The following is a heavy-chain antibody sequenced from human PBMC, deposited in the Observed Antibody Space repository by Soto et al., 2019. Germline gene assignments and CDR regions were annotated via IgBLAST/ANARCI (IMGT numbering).Heavy chain of an antibody. J-gene: IGHJ5*02. CDR3: ASFGVASMNWFDP. D-gene: IGHD3-3*01. CDR2: IYYRGNT. Sequence: SQTLSLTCTVSGVSITSGDYYRNWIRQPPGKGLEWIGNIYYRGNTYYNPSLKSRVTISLDTSKNQFSLKLTSVTAADTAVYYCASFGVASMNWFDPWGQGTLVTVSS. V-gene: IGHV4-30-4*01. CDR1: GVSITSGDYY.